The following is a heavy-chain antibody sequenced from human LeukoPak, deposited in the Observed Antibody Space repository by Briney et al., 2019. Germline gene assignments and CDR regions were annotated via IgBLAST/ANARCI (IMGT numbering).Heavy chain of an antibody. Sequence: PSETLSLTCTVSGGSISSYYWSWIRQPPGKGLEWIGYIYYSGSTNYKPSLKSRVTISVDTSKNQFSLKLSSVTAADTAVYYCARGGYSDFGYFDYWGQGTLVTVSS. D-gene: IGHD3/OR15-3a*01. J-gene: IGHJ4*02. CDR2: IYYSGST. CDR1: GGSISSYY. CDR3: ARGGYSDFGYFDY. V-gene: IGHV4-59*01.